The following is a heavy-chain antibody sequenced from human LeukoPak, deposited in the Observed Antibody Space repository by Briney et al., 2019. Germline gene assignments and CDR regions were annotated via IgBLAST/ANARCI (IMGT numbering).Heavy chain of an antibody. J-gene: IGHJ4*02. Sequence: GGSLRLSCTASGFTFSTSGMHWLRQAPGKGLEWVAVTSSDESEKHHADSVKGRFTISRDNSKNTLYLQMNSLRAEDTAVYYCARAWGSADYWGQGTLVTVSS. V-gene: IGHV3-30*03. CDR2: TSSDESEK. CDR1: GFTFSTSG. CDR3: ARAWGSADY. D-gene: IGHD7-27*01.